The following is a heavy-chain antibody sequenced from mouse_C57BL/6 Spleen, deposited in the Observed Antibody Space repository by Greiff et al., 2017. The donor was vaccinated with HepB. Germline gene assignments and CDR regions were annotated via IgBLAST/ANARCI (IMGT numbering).Heavy chain of an antibody. D-gene: IGHD4-1*01. CDR2: IYPGSGST. V-gene: IGHV1-55*01. Sequence: QVQLQQSGAELVKPGASVKMSCKASGYTFTSYWITWVKQRPGQGLEWIGDIYPGSGSTNYNEKFKSKATLTVDTSSSTAYMQLSSLTSEDSAVYYCAIWDEGYFDVWGTGTTVTVSS. CDR3: AIWDEGYFDV. J-gene: IGHJ1*03. CDR1: GYTFTSYW.